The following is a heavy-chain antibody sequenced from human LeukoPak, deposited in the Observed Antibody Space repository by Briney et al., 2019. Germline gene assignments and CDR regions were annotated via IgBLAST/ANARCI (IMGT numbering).Heavy chain of an antibody. J-gene: IGHJ6*03. CDR3: ARERATLDYYYYMDV. CDR1: GFTFDDYG. D-gene: IGHD5-12*01. V-gene: IGHV3-20*04. Sequence: GGSLRLSCAAFGFTFDDYGMTWVRQAPGKGLEWVSGINWNGDTIGYADSKGRFAISRDNAKNSLYLQMNSLRAEDTALYYCARERATLDYYYYMDVWGKGTTVTVSS. CDR2: INWNGDTI.